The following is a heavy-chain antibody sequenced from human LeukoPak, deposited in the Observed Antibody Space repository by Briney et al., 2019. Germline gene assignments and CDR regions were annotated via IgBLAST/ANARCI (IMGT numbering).Heavy chain of an antibody. J-gene: IGHJ4*02. Sequence: GSLRLSCAASGFTFSNYAMHWVRQAPGKELEWVSVIYTGGGRYYADSVRGRFTISRDTSKNMVFLQMNSLRVEDTAVYYCARGIDYWGRGTLVTVSS. CDR3: ARGIDY. CDR1: GFTFSNYA. V-gene: IGHV3-53*01. CDR2: IYTGGGR.